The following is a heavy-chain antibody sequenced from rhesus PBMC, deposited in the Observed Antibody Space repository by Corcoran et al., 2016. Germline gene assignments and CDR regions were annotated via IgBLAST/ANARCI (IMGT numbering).Heavy chain of an antibody. CDR1: GVSISSSYSY. J-gene: IGHJ4*01. Sequence: QVQLQESGPGLVKPSETLSLTCAVSGVSISSSYSYWTWSRQAPGKGLEWIGDISYSGSATYNPSLKSRVTISRDTSKNQFSLKLTSVTAADTAVYFCARDDTEYFDYWGQGVLVTVSS. CDR3: ARDDTEYFDY. D-gene: IGHD5-12*01. V-gene: IGHV4-122*02. CDR2: ISYSGSA.